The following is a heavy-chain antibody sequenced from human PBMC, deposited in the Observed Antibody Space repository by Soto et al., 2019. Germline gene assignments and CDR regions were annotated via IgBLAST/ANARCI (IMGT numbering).Heavy chain of an antibody. CDR2: IYYSGST. D-gene: IGHD5-18*01. CDR3: ARTESGYSYGFADV. Sequence: SETLSLTCTVSGGSISSGGYYWSWIRQHPGKGLEWIGYIYYSGSTYYNPSLKSRVTISADKSISTAYLQWSSLKASDTAMYYCARTESGYSYGFADVWGQGTTVTVSS. CDR1: GGSISSGGYY. J-gene: IGHJ6*02. V-gene: IGHV4-31*03.